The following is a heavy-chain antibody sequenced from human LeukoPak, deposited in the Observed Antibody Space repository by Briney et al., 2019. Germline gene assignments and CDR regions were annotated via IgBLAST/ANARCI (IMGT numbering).Heavy chain of an antibody. D-gene: IGHD6-19*01. CDR2: INPNSGGT. V-gene: IGHV1-2*02. J-gene: IGHJ6*03. CDR1: GYTFTGYY. Sequence: ASVKVSCKASGYTFTGYYMHWVRQAPGQGLEWMGWINPNSGGTNYAQKFQGRVTMTRDTSISTAYMELSRLRSDDTAVYYCARDVWYSGGYSYYYYMDVWGKGTTVTVSS. CDR3: ARDVWYSGGYSYYYYMDV.